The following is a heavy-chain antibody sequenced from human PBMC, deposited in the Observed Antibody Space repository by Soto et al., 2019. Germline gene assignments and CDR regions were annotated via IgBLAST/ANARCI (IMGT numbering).Heavy chain of an antibody. Sequence: PEGSLRLSCAASGFTFNTYCMSWVRQAPGKGLECVSSISSSSLYIYYADSVKGRFTISRDNAKNSLYLQMNSLRGEDTAVYYCVRVYSGYDGPLDYWGQGTLVTVSS. D-gene: IGHD5-12*01. CDR1: GFTFNTYC. CDR3: VRVYSGYDGPLDY. J-gene: IGHJ4*02. V-gene: IGHV3-21*01. CDR2: ISSSSLYI.